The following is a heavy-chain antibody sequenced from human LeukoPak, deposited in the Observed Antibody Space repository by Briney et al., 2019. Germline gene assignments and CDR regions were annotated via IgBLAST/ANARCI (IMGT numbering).Heavy chain of an antibody. D-gene: IGHD3-10*01. CDR3: ARAPGFGELLEGAFDF. Sequence: GGSLRLSCAASGFTFSSYWMHWVRHAPGKGLVWVSRINSDGSSTSYADSVKGRFTISRDNAKNTLYLQMNSLRAEDTAVYYCARAPGFGELLEGAFDFWGQGTMVTVSS. J-gene: IGHJ3*01. CDR1: GFTFSSYW. CDR2: INSDGSST. V-gene: IGHV3-74*01.